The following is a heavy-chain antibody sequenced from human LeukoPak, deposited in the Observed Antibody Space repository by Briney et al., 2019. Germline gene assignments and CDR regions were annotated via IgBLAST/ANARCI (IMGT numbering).Heavy chain of an antibody. CDR3: ARAWVSRHKWFDP. Sequence: TLSLTSTVSGGSLSRGGYYWSWTRQHPGKGLEWIGYIYYSGSTYYNPSLKSRVTISVDTSKNQFSLKLSSVTAADTAVYYCARAWVSRHKWFDPWGQGTLVTVSS. V-gene: IGHV4-31*03. CDR1: GGSLSRGGYY. CDR2: IYYSGST. D-gene: IGHD6-13*01. J-gene: IGHJ5*02.